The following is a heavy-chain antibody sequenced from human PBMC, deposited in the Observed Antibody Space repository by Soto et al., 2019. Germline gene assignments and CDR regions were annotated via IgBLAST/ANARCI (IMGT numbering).Heavy chain of an antibody. Sequence: ASVKVSCKTAGYSFTNYAMHWVRQAPGQRLEWMGYINTGDDTTKYSQKFQGRVAITRDTSASTAYMELSSLRSEDTAVYYCARDFSGSATSYHFDSWGQGTLVTVSS. CDR1: GYSFTNYA. CDR3: ARDFSGSATSYHFDS. CDR2: INTGDDTT. J-gene: IGHJ4*02. V-gene: IGHV1-3*04.